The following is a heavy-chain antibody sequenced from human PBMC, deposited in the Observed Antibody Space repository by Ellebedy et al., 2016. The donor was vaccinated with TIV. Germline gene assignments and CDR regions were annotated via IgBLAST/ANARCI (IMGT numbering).Heavy chain of an antibody. J-gene: IGHJ6*02. CDR3: AKGDTAMLYYGMDV. CDR2: ISSSSDYI. D-gene: IGHD5-18*01. Sequence: GESLKISCAASGFTFSSFSMNWIRQAPGKGLEWVSSISSSSDYIYYAESVEGRFTISRDNAKNSVYLQMNSLRAEDTAVYYCAKGDTAMLYYGMDVWGQGTTVTVSS. CDR1: GFTFSSFS. V-gene: IGHV3-21*01.